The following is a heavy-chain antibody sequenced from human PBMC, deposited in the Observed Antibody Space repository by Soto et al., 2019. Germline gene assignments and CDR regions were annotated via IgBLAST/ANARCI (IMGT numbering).Heavy chain of an antibody. CDR2: ISGSGDKT. CDR3: AKDDIVATIDY. D-gene: IGHD5-12*01. V-gene: IGHV3-23*01. CDR1: GFTFRNYA. Sequence: GGSLRLSCAASGFTFRNYAMSWVRQAPGKGLEWVSAISGSGDKTYYADSVKGRFAISRDNSKNTLYLQMNSLRAEDTAVYYCAKDDIVATIDYRGLGTLVTVSS. J-gene: IGHJ4*02.